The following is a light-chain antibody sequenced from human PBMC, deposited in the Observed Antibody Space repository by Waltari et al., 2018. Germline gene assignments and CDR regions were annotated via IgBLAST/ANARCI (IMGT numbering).Light chain of an antibody. V-gene: IGLV3-21*02. CDR1: HTGSKS. CDR3: GTWDSTLSVVM. CDR2: DDS. J-gene: IGLJ3*02. Sequence: SYVLTQPPSVSVAPGQTARVTCGGNHTGSKSVPWYQQTPGQAPILVLYDDSDRPSGIPDRFSGSKSGTSATLGITGLQTGDEADYYCGTWDSTLSVVMFGGGTKLTVL.